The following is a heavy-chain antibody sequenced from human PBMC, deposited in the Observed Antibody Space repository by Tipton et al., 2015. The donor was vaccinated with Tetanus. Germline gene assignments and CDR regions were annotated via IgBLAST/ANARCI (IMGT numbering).Heavy chain of an antibody. Sequence: SGFSFSTYNFHWVRQAPGKGLEWVAVIWYDGTTKYYADSVNGRFTISRDNSKNTLFLQMNSLRAEDTAVYYCARETSLTTSYWGQGALVTVSS. D-gene: IGHD4-17*01. CDR1: GFSFSTYN. CDR2: IWYDGTTK. J-gene: IGHJ1*01. CDR3: ARETSLTTSY. V-gene: IGHV3-33*01.